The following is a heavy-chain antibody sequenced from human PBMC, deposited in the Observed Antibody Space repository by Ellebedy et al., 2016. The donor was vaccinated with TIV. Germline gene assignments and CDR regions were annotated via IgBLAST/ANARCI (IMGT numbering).Heavy chain of an antibody. CDR3: VKGAYPVPTVMAV. V-gene: IGHV3-30*02. CDR2: IRSDGTTK. CDR1: GFSVSG. J-gene: IGHJ6*02. Sequence: PGGSLRLFCATSGFSVSGMHWVRQAPGKGLEWVAFIRSDGTTKYYTDSVEGRFTISRDSSKNTLDLQMNTPRPEDTAVYYCVKGAYPVPTVMAVWGQGTMVTVSS. D-gene: IGHD3-16*01.